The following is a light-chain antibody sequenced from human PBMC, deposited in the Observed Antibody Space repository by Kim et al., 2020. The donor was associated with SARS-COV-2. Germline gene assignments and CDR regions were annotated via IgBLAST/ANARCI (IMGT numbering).Light chain of an antibody. CDR1: QSVSSSY. CDR2: GAS. CDR3: QQYGSSLYT. J-gene: IGKJ2*01. V-gene: IGKV3-20*01. Sequence: LSPGERATLSCRASQSVSSSYLAWYQQKPGQAPRLLIYGASSRATCIPDRFSGSVSGTDFTLTISRLEPEDFAVYYCQQYGSSLYTFGQGTKLEI.